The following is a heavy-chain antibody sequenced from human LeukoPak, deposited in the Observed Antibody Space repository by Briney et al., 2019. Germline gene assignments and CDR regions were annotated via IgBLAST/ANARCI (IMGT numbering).Heavy chain of an antibody. Sequence: GGSLRLSCSASGFTFSSYGMHWVRQAPGKGLEWVAVVWYDGINKYYADSVKGRFTISRDNSRNTLYLQMNSLRAEDTAVYYCARDSPYLDYWGQGTLVTVSS. CDR1: GFTFSSYG. V-gene: IGHV3-33*01. CDR3: ARDSPYLDY. CDR2: VWYDGINK. J-gene: IGHJ4*02.